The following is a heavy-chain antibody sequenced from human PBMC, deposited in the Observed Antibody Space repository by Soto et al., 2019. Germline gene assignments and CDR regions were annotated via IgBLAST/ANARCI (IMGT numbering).Heavy chain of an antibody. CDR3: ARILRAIKIFGVAQPGYY. D-gene: IGHD3-3*01. CDR2: INPGEINT. J-gene: IGHJ4*02. V-gene: IGHV1-3*01. Sequence: ASVKVSCKASGYPFSNYAIHWVRQAPGQSLEWMGWINPGEINTRYSQKFQGRVTITSDRSANTAYMELSSLKSEDTAVYYCARILRAIKIFGVAQPGYYWGQGTRVTVSS. CDR1: GYPFSNYA.